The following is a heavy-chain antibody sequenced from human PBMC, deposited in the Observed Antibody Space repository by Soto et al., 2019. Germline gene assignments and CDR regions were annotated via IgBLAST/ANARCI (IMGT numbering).Heavy chain of an antibody. Sequence: SETLSLTCTVSGGSISSYYWSWIRQPPGKGLEWIGYIYYSGSTNYNPSLKSRVTISVDTSKNQFSLQLSSVTAADQAVYYFARGAEQQLDECYCGKWGQGTLSTVS. CDR2: IYYSGST. D-gene: IGHD6-13*01. CDR1: GGSISSYY. CDR3: ARGAEQQLDECYCGK. V-gene: IGHV4-59*12. J-gene: IGHJ4*02.